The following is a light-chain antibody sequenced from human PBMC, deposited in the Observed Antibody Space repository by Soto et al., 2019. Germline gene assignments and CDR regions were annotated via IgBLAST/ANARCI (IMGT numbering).Light chain of an antibody. Sequence: QSVLTQPPSVSAAPGQKVTISCSGSTSNIGNNYVSWYQQLPGTAPKLLIYDNDKRPSGIPDRLSGSKSGTSATLGISGLQTGDEADYYCGAWDSHLSAVLFGGGTKLTVL. CDR2: DND. J-gene: IGLJ2*01. CDR1: TSNIGNNY. CDR3: GAWDSHLSAVL. V-gene: IGLV1-51*01.